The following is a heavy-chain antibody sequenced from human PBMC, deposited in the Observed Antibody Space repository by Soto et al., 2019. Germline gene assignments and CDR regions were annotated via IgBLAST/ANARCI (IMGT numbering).Heavy chain of an antibody. CDR1: GGSISSYY. CDR2: IYYSGST. V-gene: IGHV4-59*01. CDR3: ARARRSSGRMDAADI. D-gene: IGHD1-26*01. Sequence: SETLSLTCTVSGGSISSYYWSWIRQPPGKGLEWIGYIYYSGSTNYNPSLKSRVTISVDTSKNQFPLKLSSVTAADTAVYYCARARRSSGRMDAADIWGQGTMVTVSS. J-gene: IGHJ3*02.